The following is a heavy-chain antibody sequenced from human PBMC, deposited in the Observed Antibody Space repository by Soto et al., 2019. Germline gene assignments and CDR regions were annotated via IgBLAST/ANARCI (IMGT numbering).Heavy chain of an antibody. CDR3: ARRAVAGLLDFDY. CDR2: IYYSGST. J-gene: IGHJ4*02. CDR1: GGSISSYY. V-gene: IGHV4-59*08. Sequence: SETLSLTCTVSGGSISSYYWSWIRQPPGKGLEWVGYIYYSGSTNYNPSLKSRVTISVDTSKNQFSLKLSSVTAADTAVYYCARRAVAGLLDFDYWGQGTLVTVSS.